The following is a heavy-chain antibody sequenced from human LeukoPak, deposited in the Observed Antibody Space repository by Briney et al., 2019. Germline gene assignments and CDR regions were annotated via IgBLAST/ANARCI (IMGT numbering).Heavy chain of an antibody. CDR3: AREESGNYYDSSGGDYFDY. CDR1: GFTFSSDS. D-gene: IGHD3-22*01. V-gene: IGHV3-23*01. CDR2: ISGSGVST. J-gene: IGHJ4*02. Sequence: GGSLRLSCAASGFTFSSDSMTWVRQAPGKGLEWVSTISGSGVSTFYADPVKGRFTISRDNAKNSLYLQMNSLRAEDTAVYYCAREESGNYYDSSGGDYFDYWGQGTLVTVSS.